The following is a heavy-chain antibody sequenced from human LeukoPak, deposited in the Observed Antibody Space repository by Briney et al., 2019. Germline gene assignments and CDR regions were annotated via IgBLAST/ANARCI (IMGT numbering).Heavy chain of an antibody. Sequence: GGSLRLSCAASGFTFSRYSMNWVRQAPGKGLEWVAYISGGGIGTYYADAVKGRFTISRDNSKNTMYVQMNSLRDDDTAVYFCAKGSGSGTHLPSARFDYWGQGTTVTVSS. V-gene: IGHV3-23*01. CDR2: ISGGGIGT. J-gene: IGHJ4*02. CDR1: GFTFSRYS. D-gene: IGHD3-10*01. CDR3: AKGSGSGTHLPSARFDY.